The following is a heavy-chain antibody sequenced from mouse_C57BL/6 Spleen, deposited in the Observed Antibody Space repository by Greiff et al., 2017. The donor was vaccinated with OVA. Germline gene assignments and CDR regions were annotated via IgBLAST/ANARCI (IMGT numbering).Heavy chain of an antibody. J-gene: IGHJ2*01. CDR2: SRNKANDYTT. CDR3: ARGIYDGFDY. Sequence: EVMLVESGGGLVQSGRSLRLSCATSGFTFSDFYMEWVRQAPGKGLEWIAASRNKANDYTTEYSASVKGRFIVSRDTSQSILYLQMNALRAEDTAIYYCARGIYDGFDYWGQGTTLTVSS. CDR1: GFTFSDFY. V-gene: IGHV7-1*01. D-gene: IGHD2-3*01.